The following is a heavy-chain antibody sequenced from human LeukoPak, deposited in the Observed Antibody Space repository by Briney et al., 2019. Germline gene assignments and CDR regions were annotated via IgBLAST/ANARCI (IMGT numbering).Heavy chain of an antibody. D-gene: IGHD3-3*01. Sequence: SETLSLTCTVSGYSISSGYYWGWIRQPPGKGLEWIGSISHSGSTYYNPSLKSRVTISVDTSKNQFSLNLSSVTAADTAVYYCARDGRTLRFLEWLFWFDPWGQGTLVTVSS. CDR2: ISHSGST. CDR1: GYSISSGYY. J-gene: IGHJ5*02. CDR3: ARDGRTLRFLEWLFWFDP. V-gene: IGHV4-38-2*02.